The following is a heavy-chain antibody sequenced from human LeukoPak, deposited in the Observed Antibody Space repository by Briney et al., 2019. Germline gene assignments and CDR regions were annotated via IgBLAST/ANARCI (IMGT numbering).Heavy chain of an antibody. CDR3: AKLAVGATDY. CDR2: ISYDGSNK. V-gene: IGHV3-30*18. CDR1: GFTFSSYG. Sequence: PGGSLRLSCAASGFTFSSYGMHWVRQAPGKGLEWVAVISYDGSNKYYADSVKGRFTISRDNSKNTLYLQMNSLRAEDTAVYYCAKLAVGATDYWGQGTLVTVSS. D-gene: IGHD1-26*01. J-gene: IGHJ4*02.